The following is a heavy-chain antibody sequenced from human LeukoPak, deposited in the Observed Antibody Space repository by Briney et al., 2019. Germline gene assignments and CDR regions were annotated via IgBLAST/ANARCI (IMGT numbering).Heavy chain of an antibody. CDR1: GYTFTSYY. CDR3: ARVLQDGYSSGWTFDY. Sequence: ASVKVSCKVSGYTFTSYYMHWVRQAPGQGLEWMGIINPSGGSTSYAQKFQGRVTMTRDTSTSTVYMKLSSLRSEDTAVYYCARVLQDGYSSGWTFDYWGQGTLVTVSS. J-gene: IGHJ4*02. V-gene: IGHV1-46*03. CDR2: INPSGGST. D-gene: IGHD6-19*01.